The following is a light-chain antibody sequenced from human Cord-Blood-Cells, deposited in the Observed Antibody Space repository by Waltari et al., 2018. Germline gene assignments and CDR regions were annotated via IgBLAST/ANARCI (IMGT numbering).Light chain of an antibody. CDR2: EGS. Sequence: QSALTQPASVSGSPGQSITISCTGTSSDVGSYNLVSWYQRHPGKAPKLMIYEGSKRPSGVSNRFSGSKSGNPASLTISGLQAEDEADYYCCSYAGSSTLVFGGGTKLTVL. CDR1: SSDVGSYNL. J-gene: IGLJ3*02. CDR3: CSYAGSSTLV. V-gene: IGLV2-23*01.